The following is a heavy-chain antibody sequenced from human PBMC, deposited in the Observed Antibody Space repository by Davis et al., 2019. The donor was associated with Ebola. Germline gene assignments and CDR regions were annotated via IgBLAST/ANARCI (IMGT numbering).Heavy chain of an antibody. D-gene: IGHD2-15*01. Sequence: ASVKVSCKASGYTFTSYDINWVRQATGQGLEWMGWINPNSGGTNYAQKFQGRVTMTRDTSISTAYMELSRLRSDDTAVYYCASGSGGIVDYWGQGTLVTVSS. CDR1: GYTFTSYD. V-gene: IGHV1-2*02. CDR3: ASGSGGIVDY. CDR2: INPNSGGT. J-gene: IGHJ4*02.